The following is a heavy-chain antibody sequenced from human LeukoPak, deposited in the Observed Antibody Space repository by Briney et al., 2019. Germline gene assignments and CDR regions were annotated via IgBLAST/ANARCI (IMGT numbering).Heavy chain of an antibody. CDR1: GGSISSYY. CDR2: IYTSGST. J-gene: IGHJ4*02. Sequence: SETLSLTCTVSGGSISSYYWSWIRQPAGKGLEWIGRIYTSGSTNYNPSLKSRVTISVDTSKNQFSLKLSSVTAADTAVYYCARERVVAANDKAPFDYWGQGTLVTVSS. CDR3: ARERVVAANDKAPFDY. D-gene: IGHD2-15*01. V-gene: IGHV4-4*07.